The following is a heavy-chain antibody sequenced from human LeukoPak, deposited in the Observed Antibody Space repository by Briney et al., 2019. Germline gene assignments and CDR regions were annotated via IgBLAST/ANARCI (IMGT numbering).Heavy chain of an antibody. CDR2: VYTSGST. Sequence: PSETLSLTCTVSGGSISSYYWSWIRQPAGKGLEWMGRVYTSGSTNYNPSLKSRVTMSVDTSKNQFSLKLSSVTAADTAVYYCARARTIFGVVIPEDDAFDIWGQGTMVTVSS. V-gene: IGHV4-4*07. CDR1: GGSISSYY. CDR3: ARARTIFGVVIPEDDAFDI. D-gene: IGHD3-3*01. J-gene: IGHJ3*02.